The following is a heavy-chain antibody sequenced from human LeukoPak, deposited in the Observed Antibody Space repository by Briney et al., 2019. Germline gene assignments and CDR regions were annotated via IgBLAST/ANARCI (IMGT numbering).Heavy chain of an antibody. J-gene: IGHJ4*02. CDR1: GFTFSSYI. V-gene: IGHV3-21*04. CDR3: ARDNSGQYYFDY. Sequence: GGSLRLSCAASGFTFSSYIMNWVRQAPGKGLEWVSSISSSSSYIYYADSVKGRFTISRDNAKNSLYLQMNSLRAEDTAVYYCARDNSGQYYFDYWGQGTLVTVSS. CDR2: ISSSSSYI. D-gene: IGHD6-19*01.